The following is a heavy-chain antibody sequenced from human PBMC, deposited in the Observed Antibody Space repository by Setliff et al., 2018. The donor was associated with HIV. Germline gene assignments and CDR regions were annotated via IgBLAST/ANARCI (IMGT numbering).Heavy chain of an antibody. D-gene: IGHD6-13*01. CDR3: ASSRHPVASFDY. CDR2: IIPILGIK. V-gene: IGHV1-69*10. CDR1: GGTFSSYA. J-gene: IGHJ4*02. Sequence: ASVKVSCKASGGTFSSYAVSWVRQAPGQGLEWMGGIIPILGIKKYPQTFQGRVTITADKSTSIAYMELSSLISEDTAVYYCASSRHPVASFDYWGQGTLVTVSS.